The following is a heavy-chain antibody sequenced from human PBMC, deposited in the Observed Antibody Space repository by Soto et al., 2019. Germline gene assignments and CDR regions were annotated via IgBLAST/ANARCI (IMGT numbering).Heavy chain of an antibody. D-gene: IGHD2-2*01. CDR1: GYTFTSYY. Sequence: QVQLVQSGAEVKKPGASVKVSCKASGYTFTSYYMHWVRQAPGQGLEWMGIINPSGGSTSYAQKFQGRVTMTRDTSTSTVYMELSSLRSEDTAVYYCARDGPRYCISTSCYAGYWGQGTLVTVSS. CDR2: INPSGGST. V-gene: IGHV1-46*01. CDR3: ARDGPRYCISTSCYAGY. J-gene: IGHJ4*02.